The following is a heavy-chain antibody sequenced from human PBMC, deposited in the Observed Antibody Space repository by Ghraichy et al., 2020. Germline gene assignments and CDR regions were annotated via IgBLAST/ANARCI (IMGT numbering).Heavy chain of an antibody. CDR2: IYYSGST. CDR1: GGSISSSSYY. Sequence: SETLSLTCTVSGGSISSSSYYWGWIRQPPGKGLEWIGSIYYSGSTYYNPSLKSRVTISVDTSKNQFSLKLSSVTAADTAVYYCARLSIAADNFDYWGQGTLVTVSS. CDR3: ARLSIAADNFDY. J-gene: IGHJ4*02. D-gene: IGHD6-13*01. V-gene: IGHV4-39*01.